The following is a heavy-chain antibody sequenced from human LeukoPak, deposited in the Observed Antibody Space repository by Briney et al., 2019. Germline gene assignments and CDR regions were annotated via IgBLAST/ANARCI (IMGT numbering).Heavy chain of an antibody. CDR1: GFTFDDYG. CDR3: VRAPPGTGWLIDH. D-gene: IGHD6-19*01. J-gene: IGHJ4*02. V-gene: IGHV3-20*04. CDR2: INWNGGST. Sequence: TGGSLRLSCAASGFTFDDYGMSWVRQAPGKGLEWVSGINWNGGSTGYADSVKGRFTISRENAKNSLYLQMNSLRVGDTAVYYCVRAPPGTGWLIDHWGQGTQVAVSS.